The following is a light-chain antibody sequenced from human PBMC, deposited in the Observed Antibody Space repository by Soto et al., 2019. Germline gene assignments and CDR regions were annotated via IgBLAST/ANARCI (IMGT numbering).Light chain of an antibody. CDR2: DAS. CDR3: QQYDHFVT. CDR1: RDLKNY. Sequence: DIQMTQSPSSLVAPVGNRVTITCRGSRDLKNYLNWYHQKPGKPPKLLIYDASNLEIGVPSRFSGSGSGTHFIFTIDSLQPEDIATYYCQQYDHFVTFGGGTKVEF. V-gene: IGKV1-33*01. J-gene: IGKJ4*01.